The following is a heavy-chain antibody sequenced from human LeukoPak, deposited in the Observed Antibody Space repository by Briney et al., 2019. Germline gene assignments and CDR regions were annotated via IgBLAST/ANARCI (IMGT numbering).Heavy chain of an antibody. CDR2: INPNSGGT. CDR1: GYTFTGYY. J-gene: IGHJ3*02. Sequence: ASVKVSCKASGYTFTGYYMHWVRQAPGQGLEWMGWINPNSGGTNYAQKFQSRVTMTRDTSISTAYMELSRLRSDDTAVYYCASEKTYYYDSSGYPAPNDAFDIWGQGTMVTVSS. V-gene: IGHV1-2*02. CDR3: ASEKTYYYDSSGYPAPNDAFDI. D-gene: IGHD3-22*01.